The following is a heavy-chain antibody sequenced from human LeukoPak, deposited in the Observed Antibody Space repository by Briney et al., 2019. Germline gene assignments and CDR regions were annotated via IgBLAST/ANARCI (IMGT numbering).Heavy chain of an antibody. CDR3: ARDGSRGLDY. D-gene: IGHD6-13*01. Sequence: PSETLSLTCTVSGGSISSYYWSWIRQPPGKGLEWIGYIYYSGSTNYNPSLKSRVTISVDTSKNQFSLKLSSVTAADTAVYYCARDGSRGLDYWGRGTLVTVSS. CDR2: IYYSGST. J-gene: IGHJ4*02. V-gene: IGHV4-59*01. CDR1: GGSISSYY.